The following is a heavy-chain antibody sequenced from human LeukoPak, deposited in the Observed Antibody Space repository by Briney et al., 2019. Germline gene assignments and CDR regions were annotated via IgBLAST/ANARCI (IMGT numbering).Heavy chain of an antibody. CDR1: GFTFSSYS. J-gene: IGHJ4*02. CDR2: ISSSSLYI. V-gene: IGHV3-21*04. CDR3: TTAPDQRNY. D-gene: IGHD1-14*01. Sequence: GESLRLSCAASGFTFSSYSMNWVRQAPGKGLEWVSSISSSSLYIYYADSVKGRFTISRDNAKNSLYLQMNSLKTEDTAIYYCTTAPDQRNYWGQGTLVTVSS.